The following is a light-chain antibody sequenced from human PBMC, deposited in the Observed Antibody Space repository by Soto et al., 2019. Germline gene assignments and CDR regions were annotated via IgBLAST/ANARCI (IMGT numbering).Light chain of an antibody. V-gene: IGLV2-8*01. J-gene: IGLJ1*01. Sequence: QSALTQPPSASGSPGQSVTISCTGSSSDVGGFNYVSWYQQHPGKAPKLMIYEVTKRPSGVPDRFSGSKSGNTASLTVSGLQAEDEADYYCSSYAGSNLYVFGRGTKLTVL. CDR3: SSYAGSNLYV. CDR2: EVT. CDR1: SSDVGGFNY.